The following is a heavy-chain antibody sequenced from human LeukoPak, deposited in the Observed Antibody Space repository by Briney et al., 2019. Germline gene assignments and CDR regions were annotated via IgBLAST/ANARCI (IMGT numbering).Heavy chain of an antibody. V-gene: IGHV3-66*01. CDR1: GFTVSSNY. J-gene: IGHJ6*03. CDR3: ARAMVRGVISSTYYYYYYMDV. D-gene: IGHD3-10*01. CDR2: IYSGGST. Sequence: GGSLRLSCAASGFTVSSNYMSWVRQAPGKGLEWVSVIYSGGSTYYADSVKGRFTISRDNSKNTLYLQMNSLRAEDTAVYYCARAMVRGVISSTYYYYYYMDVWGKGTTVTISS.